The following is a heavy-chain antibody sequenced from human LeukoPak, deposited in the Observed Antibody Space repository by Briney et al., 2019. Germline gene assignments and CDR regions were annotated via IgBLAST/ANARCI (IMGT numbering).Heavy chain of an antibody. Sequence: GGSLRLSCAASGFTFSSYNMNWVRQAPGKGLEWVSSISTGSSYIYYADSVKGRFTISRDNAKNSLYLQMNSLRAEDTAVYYCASHESGSYGGPAFDIWGQGTMVTVSS. V-gene: IGHV3-21*01. D-gene: IGHD1-26*01. CDR2: ISTGSSYI. CDR3: ASHESGSYGGPAFDI. CDR1: GFTFSSYN. J-gene: IGHJ3*02.